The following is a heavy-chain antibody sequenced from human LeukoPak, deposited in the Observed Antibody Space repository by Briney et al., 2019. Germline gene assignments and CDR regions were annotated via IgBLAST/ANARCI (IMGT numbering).Heavy chain of an antibody. J-gene: IGHJ3*02. CDR1: GFTFSSYA. Sequence: GGSLRLSCAASGFTFSSYAMHWVRQAPGKGLEWVAVISYDGSIKYYADSVKGRFTISRDNSKNTLYLQMNSLRAEDTAVYYCASYDYGDYVGNAFDIWGQGTMVTVSS. V-gene: IGHV3-30-3*01. D-gene: IGHD4-17*01. CDR3: ASYDYGDYVGNAFDI. CDR2: ISYDGSIK.